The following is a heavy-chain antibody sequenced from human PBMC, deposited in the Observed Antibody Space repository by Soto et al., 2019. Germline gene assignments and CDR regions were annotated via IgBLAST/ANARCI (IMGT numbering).Heavy chain of an antibody. J-gene: IGHJ5*02. CDR2: INHSGST. D-gene: IGHD2-2*01. CDR1: GGSFSGYY. Sequence: SETLSLTCAVYGGSFSGYYWSWIRQPPGKGLEWIGEINHSGSTNYNPSLKSRVTISVDTSKNQFSLKLSSVTAADTAVYYCARGLGDCSSTSCYSAPWGQGTLVTVSS. V-gene: IGHV4-34*01. CDR3: ARGLGDCSSTSCYSAP.